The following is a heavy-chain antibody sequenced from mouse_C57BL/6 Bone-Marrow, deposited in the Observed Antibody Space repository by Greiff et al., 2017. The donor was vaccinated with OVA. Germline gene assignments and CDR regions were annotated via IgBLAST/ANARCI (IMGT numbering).Heavy chain of an antibody. J-gene: IGHJ2*01. CDR1: GYTFTSYW. V-gene: IGHV1-61*01. CDR3: ARGLYYGNYLDY. CDR2: IYPSDSET. D-gene: IGHD2-1*01. Sequence: QVQLQQPGAELVRPGSSVKLSCKASGYTFTSYWMAWVKQRPGQGLEWIGNIYPSDSETHYNQKFKDKATLTVDKSSSTAYMQLSSLTSEDSAVYYCARGLYYGNYLDYWGQGTTLTVSS.